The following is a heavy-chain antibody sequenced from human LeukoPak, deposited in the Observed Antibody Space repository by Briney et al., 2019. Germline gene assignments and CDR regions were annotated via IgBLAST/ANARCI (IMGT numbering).Heavy chain of an antibody. CDR3: ARNSGPDPYYYYYMDV. CDR2: IYSGGST. J-gene: IGHJ6*03. D-gene: IGHD1-26*01. V-gene: IGHV3-66*01. Sequence: GGSLRLSCAASGFTFSSYSMNWVRQAPGKGLEWVSVIYSGGSTYYADSVKGRFTISRDNSKNTLYLQMNSLRAEDTAVYYCARNSGPDPYYYYYMDVWGKGTTVTISS. CDR1: GFTFSSYS.